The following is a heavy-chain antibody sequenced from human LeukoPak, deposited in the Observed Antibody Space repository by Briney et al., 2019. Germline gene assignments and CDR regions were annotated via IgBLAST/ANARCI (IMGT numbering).Heavy chain of an antibody. Sequence: SETLSLTCAAYGGSFSDYYWSWIRQPPGKGLEWIGEINHSGSTNYNPSLKSRITISVDTSKNHFSLRLSSVTAADTAVYYCARSIAYYYDSSGYYYYYYGMDVWGQGTTVTVSS. D-gene: IGHD3-22*01. J-gene: IGHJ6*02. CDR2: INHSGST. V-gene: IGHV4-34*01. CDR3: ARSIAYYYDSSGYYYYYYGMDV. CDR1: GGSFSDYY.